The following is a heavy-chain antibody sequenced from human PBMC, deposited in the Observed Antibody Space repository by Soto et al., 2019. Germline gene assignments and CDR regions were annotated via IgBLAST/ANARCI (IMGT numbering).Heavy chain of an antibody. CDR2: IYYSGST. D-gene: IGHD5-12*01. Sequence: SETLSLTCTVSGGSISSGDYYWSWIRQPPGKGLEWIGYIYYSGSTYYNPSLKSRVTISVDTSKNQFSLKLSSVTAADTAVYYCARDPGGYSGYDSYFDYWGQGTLVTVSS. V-gene: IGHV4-30-4*01. CDR3: ARDPGGYSGYDSYFDY. CDR1: GGSISSGDYY. J-gene: IGHJ4*02.